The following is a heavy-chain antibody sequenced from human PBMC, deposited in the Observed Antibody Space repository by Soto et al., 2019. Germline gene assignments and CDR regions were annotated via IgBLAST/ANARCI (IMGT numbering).Heavy chain of an antibody. J-gene: IGHJ6*02. V-gene: IGHV4-31*03. CDR1: GGSVRSGGYY. Sequence: SESLSLTCTVCGGSVRSGGYYWSWIRQHPGKGLEWIGYIYYSGSTYYNPSLKSRVTISVDTSKNQFSLKLSSVTAADTAVYYCARAYGSGSYSLGYYYYYGMDVWGQGTTVTVSS. D-gene: IGHD3-10*01. CDR2: IYYSGST. CDR3: ARAYGSGSYSLGYYYYYGMDV.